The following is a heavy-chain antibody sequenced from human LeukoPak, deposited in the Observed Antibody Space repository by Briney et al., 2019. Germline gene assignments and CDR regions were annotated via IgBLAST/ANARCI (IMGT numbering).Heavy chain of an antibody. CDR1: GYTFIGYY. V-gene: IGHV1-2*02. Sequence: ASVKVSCKASGYTFIGYYLHWLRQAPGQGPEWMGWINPNSGGTNYSEKFQGRVTMTRDTSISTAYMELSRLRSDDTAVYYCARGSGYDFRAFDIWGQGTMATVSS. J-gene: IGHJ3*02. D-gene: IGHD5-12*01. CDR2: INPNSGGT. CDR3: ARGSGYDFRAFDI.